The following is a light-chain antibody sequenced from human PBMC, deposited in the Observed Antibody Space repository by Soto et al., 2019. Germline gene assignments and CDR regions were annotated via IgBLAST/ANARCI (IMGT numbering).Light chain of an antibody. Sequence: DIQLTPSPSFLYASVGDRVTITCRASQGISSYLAWYQQKPGKAPKLLIYAASTLQSGVPSRFSGSGSGTDFTLTISCLQSEDFATYYCQQYYSYPITFGQGTRLEIK. J-gene: IGKJ5*01. V-gene: IGKV1-9*01. CDR1: QGISSY. CDR3: QQYYSYPIT. CDR2: AAS.